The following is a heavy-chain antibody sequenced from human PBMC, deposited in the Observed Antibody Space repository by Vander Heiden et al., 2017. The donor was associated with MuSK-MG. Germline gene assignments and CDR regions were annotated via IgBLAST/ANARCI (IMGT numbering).Heavy chain of an antibody. J-gene: IGHJ4*02. V-gene: IGHV3-33*01. D-gene: IGHD4-4*01. CDR3: ASTTVYYPRGGFDY. Sequence: QVQLVESGGGVVQPGRSLRLSCAASGFTFSSYGMHWVRQAPGKGLEWVAVIWYDGSNKYYADSVKGRFTISRDNSKNTLYLQMNSLRAEDTAVYYCASTTVYYPRGGFDYWGQGTLVTVSS. CDR2: IWYDGSNK. CDR1: GFTFSSYG.